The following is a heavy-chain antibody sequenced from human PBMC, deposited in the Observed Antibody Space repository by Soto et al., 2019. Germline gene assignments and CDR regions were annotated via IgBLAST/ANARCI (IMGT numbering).Heavy chain of an antibody. Sequence: EVQLVQSGAEVKKPGESLKISCKGSGYSFTSYWIGWVRQMPGKGLEWMGIIYPSDSDTRYSPSFQGQVTISADKSISTAYLQWSSLKASDTAMYYCAGLYHCSGGSCYPAYWGQGTLVTVSS. D-gene: IGHD2-15*01. V-gene: IGHV5-51*03. CDR2: IYPSDSDT. CDR3: AGLYHCSGGSCYPAY. CDR1: GYSFTSYW. J-gene: IGHJ4*02.